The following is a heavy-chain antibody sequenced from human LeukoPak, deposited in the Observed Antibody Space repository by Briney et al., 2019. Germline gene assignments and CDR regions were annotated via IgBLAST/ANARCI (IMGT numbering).Heavy chain of an antibody. J-gene: IGHJ4*02. V-gene: IGHV1-46*01. D-gene: IGHD6-19*01. CDR3: AREGLIAVAGRGFDY. Sequence: ASVKVSCKASGYTFTSYYMHWVRQAPGQGLEWMGIINPSGGSTSYARKFQGRVTMTRDTSTSTVYMELSSLRSEDTAVYYCAREGLIAVAGRGFDYWGQGTLVTVSS. CDR1: GYTFTSYY. CDR2: INPSGGST.